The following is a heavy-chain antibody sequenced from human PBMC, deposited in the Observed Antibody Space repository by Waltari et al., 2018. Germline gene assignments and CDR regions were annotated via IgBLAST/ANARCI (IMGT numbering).Heavy chain of an antibody. D-gene: IGHD6-19*01. CDR3: ARGIAVAGRGGWFDP. V-gene: IGHV4-61*09. CDR2: IYTSGST. Sequence: QVQLQESGPGLVMPSQTLSLTCPVSGGSISSGSYYWSWIRHTAGKGLEWIGYIYTSGSTNYNPSLKSRVTISVDTSKNQFSLKLSSVTAADTAVYYCARGIAVAGRGGWFDPWGQGTLVTVSS. CDR1: GGSISSGSYY. J-gene: IGHJ5*02.